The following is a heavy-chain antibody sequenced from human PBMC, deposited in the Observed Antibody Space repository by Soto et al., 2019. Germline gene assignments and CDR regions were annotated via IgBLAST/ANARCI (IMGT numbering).Heavy chain of an antibody. CDR3: AREYDFWSGNYACY. V-gene: IGHV1-8*01. D-gene: IGHD3-3*01. Sequence: ASVKVSCKASGYTFTSYDINWVRQATGQGLEWMGWMNPNSGNTGYAQKFQGRVTMTRNTSISTAYMELSSLRSEDTAVYYCAREYDFWSGNYACYWGQGTLVTVSS. CDR2: MNPNSGNT. J-gene: IGHJ4*02. CDR1: GYTFTSYD.